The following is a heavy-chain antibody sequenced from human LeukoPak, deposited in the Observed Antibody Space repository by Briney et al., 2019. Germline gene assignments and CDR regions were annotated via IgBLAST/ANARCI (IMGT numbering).Heavy chain of an antibody. CDR1: GGTFSSYA. V-gene: IGHV1-69*13. D-gene: IGHD3-3*01. Sequence: SVKVSRKASGGTFSSYAISWVRQAPGQGLEWMGGIIPIFGTANYAQKFQGRVTITADESTSTAYMELSSLRSEDTAVYYCARDLRVTIFGVVTTPTSSGMDVWGQGTTVTVSS. CDR3: ARDLRVTIFGVVTTPTSSGMDV. J-gene: IGHJ6*02. CDR2: IIPIFGTA.